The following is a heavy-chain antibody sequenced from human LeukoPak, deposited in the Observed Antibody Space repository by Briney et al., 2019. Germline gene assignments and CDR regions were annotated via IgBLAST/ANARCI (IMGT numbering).Heavy chain of an antibody. D-gene: IGHD1-1*01. CDR2: IYYSGST. Sequence: SETLSLTCTVSGGSISSYYWSWIRQPPGKGLEWIGYIYYSGSTNYNPSLKSRDTISVDTSKNQFSLKLSSVTAADTAVYYCARGSYWNQHDFDYWGQGTLVTVSS. J-gene: IGHJ4*02. CDR1: GGSISSYY. CDR3: ARGSYWNQHDFDY. V-gene: IGHV4-59*01.